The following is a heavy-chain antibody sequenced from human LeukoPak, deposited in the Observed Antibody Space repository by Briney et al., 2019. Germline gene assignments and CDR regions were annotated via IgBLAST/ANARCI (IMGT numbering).Heavy chain of an antibody. V-gene: IGHV3-30*03. CDR3: ASPSIAAGWYFDL. CDR1: GFTFSSYG. CDR2: ISYDGSNK. Sequence: GGSLRLSCAASGFTFSSYGMHWVRQAPGKGLEWVAVISYDGSNKYYADSVKGRFTISRDNSKNTLYLQMNSLRAEDTAVYYCASPSIAAGWYFDLWGRGTLVTVSS. D-gene: IGHD6-13*01. J-gene: IGHJ2*01.